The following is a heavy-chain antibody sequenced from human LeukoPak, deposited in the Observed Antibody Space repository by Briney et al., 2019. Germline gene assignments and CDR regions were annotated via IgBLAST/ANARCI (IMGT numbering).Heavy chain of an antibody. D-gene: IGHD3-10*01. Sequence: GGSLRLSRVASGFTFSNYGMHWVRQAPGKGLEWVAVVSYDRITKYYADSVKGRFSISRDNSKNTLSLEMNSLRPEDTAVYYCAREGLDSGSHFSAWFDPWGQGTLVTVSS. J-gene: IGHJ5*02. CDR2: VSYDRITK. V-gene: IGHV3-30*03. CDR3: AREGLDSGSHFSAWFDP. CDR1: GFTFSNYG.